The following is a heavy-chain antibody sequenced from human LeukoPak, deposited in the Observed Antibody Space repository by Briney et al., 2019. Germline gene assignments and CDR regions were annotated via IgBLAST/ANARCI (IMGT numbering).Heavy chain of an antibody. V-gene: IGHV1-2*02. CDR3: ALEGYDFPIDY. J-gene: IGHJ4*02. CDR1: GYTFTGYY. CDR2: INPNSGGT. D-gene: IGHD5-12*01. Sequence: ASVKVSCKASGYTFTGYYMHWVRQAPGQGLEWMGWINPNSGGTKYAQKFQHRVTMTRDTSISTAYMELSRLRSGDTAVYYCALEGYDFPIDYWGQGTLVIVSS.